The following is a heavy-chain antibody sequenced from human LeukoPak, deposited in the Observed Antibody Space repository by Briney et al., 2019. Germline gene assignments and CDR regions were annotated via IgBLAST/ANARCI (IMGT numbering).Heavy chain of an antibody. CDR2: IYAGDSDT. V-gene: IGHV5-51*01. D-gene: IGHD3-10*01. Sequence: GESLKISCKGSGSRFTNYWIGWVRQMPGKGLEWMGIIYAGDSDTRYSTSFQGQVTISAAKSISTAYLQWSSLKASDTAMYYCARSSEGSGSYYTFDYWGQGTLVTVSS. CDR1: GSRFTNYW. J-gene: IGHJ4*02. CDR3: ARSSEGSGSYYTFDY.